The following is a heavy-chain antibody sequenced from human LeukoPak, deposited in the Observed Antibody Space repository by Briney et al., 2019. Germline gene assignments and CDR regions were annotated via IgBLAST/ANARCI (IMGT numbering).Heavy chain of an antibody. Sequence: PSETLSLTCTVSGGSISSYYWSWIRQPAGKGLEWIGRIYTSGSTNYNPSLKSRVTMSVDTSKNQFSLKLSSVTAADTAVYYCARQFTVTKGVGYYYYYMDVWGKGTTVTVSS. CDR2: IYTSGST. V-gene: IGHV4-4*07. J-gene: IGHJ6*03. CDR1: GGSISSYY. CDR3: ARQFTVTKGVGYYYYYMDV. D-gene: IGHD4-17*01.